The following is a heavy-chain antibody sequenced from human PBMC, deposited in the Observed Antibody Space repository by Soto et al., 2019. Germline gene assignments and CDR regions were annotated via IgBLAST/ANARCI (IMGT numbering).Heavy chain of an antibody. CDR2: IHWNSGSI. V-gene: IGHV3-9*01. CDR1: GFTFDDYA. CDR3: VKDESINWYSGHFRH. Sequence: EVQLVESGGGLVQPGRSLRLSCAASGFTFDDYAMHWVRQVPGKVLAWVSGIHWNSGSIGYADSVKGRFAIFRDNAKNSLHLHMNSLRAEDTDFYYCVKDESINWYSGHFRHWGQGTLVTVSS. J-gene: IGHJ1*01. D-gene: IGHD6-13*01.